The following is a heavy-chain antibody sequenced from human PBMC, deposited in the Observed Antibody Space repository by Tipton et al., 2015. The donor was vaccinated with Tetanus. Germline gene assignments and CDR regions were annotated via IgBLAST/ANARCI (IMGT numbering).Heavy chain of an antibody. CDR1: GGTFTNYA. CDR2: ITPIFGTT. CDR3: AKGGQWPSYYFAN. Sequence: QLVQSGPEVKKPGSSVKVSCKASGGTFTNYALSWVRQAPGQGLEWVGGITPIFGTTNSAPKFQGRVTITADESTNTAYMELSSLRSEDTAVYYCAKGGQWPSYYFANWGQGTLVTVSS. V-gene: IGHV1-69*01. J-gene: IGHJ4*02. D-gene: IGHD6-19*01.